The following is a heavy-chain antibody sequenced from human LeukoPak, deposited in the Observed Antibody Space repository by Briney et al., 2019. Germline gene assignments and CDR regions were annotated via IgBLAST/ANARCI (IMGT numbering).Heavy chain of an antibody. J-gene: IGHJ6*01. CDR1: GFTFSGYW. V-gene: IGHV3-74*03. CDR2: LNIDGSST. Sequence: AGGSLRLSCAASGFTFSGYWMHWVRQVPGKGLVWVSRLNIDGSSTTYADSVKGRFTIYRGNDNNTLFLQMNSLRADDTAVYYCARDDALRGVAMDVWGQGTTVTVSS. CDR3: ARDDALRGVAMDV. D-gene: IGHD3-10*01.